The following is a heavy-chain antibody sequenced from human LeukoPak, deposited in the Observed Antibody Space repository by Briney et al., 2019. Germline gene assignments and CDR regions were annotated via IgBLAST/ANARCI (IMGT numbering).Heavy chain of an antibody. Sequence: GGSLRLSCAAAGFSFSNYWMSWVRQAPGKGLEWVANIKEDGSEKYYVDSVKGRFTISRDNARNSLYLQMNSLRAEDTAVYYCASGRQLGYWGQGTLVTVSS. CDR1: GFSFSNYW. CDR3: ASGRQLGY. J-gene: IGHJ4*02. D-gene: IGHD6-13*01. V-gene: IGHV3-7*01. CDR2: IKEDGSEK.